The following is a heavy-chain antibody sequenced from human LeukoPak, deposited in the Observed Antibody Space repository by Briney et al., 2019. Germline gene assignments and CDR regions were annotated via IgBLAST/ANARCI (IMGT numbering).Heavy chain of an antibody. J-gene: IGHJ6*03. CDR3: ARYIRGPDYYIDV. D-gene: IGHD1-14*01. CDR2: VSYSGTT. CDR1: GVALSSDY. Sequence: SETLSLTCTASGVALSSDYWSWIRQPPGKGLEWVGYVSYSGTTNYNPSLSSRLTISLDTPKNRFSLNLYSVTAADTDIYFCARYIRGPDYYIDVWGKGTTVAVSS. V-gene: IGHV4-59*01.